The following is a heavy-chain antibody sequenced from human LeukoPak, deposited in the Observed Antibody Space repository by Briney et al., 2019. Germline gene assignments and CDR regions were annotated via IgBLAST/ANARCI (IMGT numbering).Heavy chain of an antibody. D-gene: IGHD2-2*02. CDR3: ARHRGPYCSSTSCYTPSADD. J-gene: IGHJ4*02. V-gene: IGHV3-33*01. Sequence: GGSLRLSCAASGFTFSNYGMHWVRQAPGKGLEWVALIWYDGSNKYYAGSVKDRFTISRDNSENTLYLQMNSLRVEDTAVYYCARHRGPYCSSTSCYTPSADDWGQGTLVIVSS. CDR2: IWYDGSNK. CDR1: GFTFSNYG.